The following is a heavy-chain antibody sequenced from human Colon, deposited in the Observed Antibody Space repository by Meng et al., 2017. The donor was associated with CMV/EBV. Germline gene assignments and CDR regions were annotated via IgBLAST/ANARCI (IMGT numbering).Heavy chain of an antibody. CDR2: IDPVGGIK. Sequence: GESLKISCKASGFGFSNYWMHWVRRAPGEGPVLVARIDPVGGIKGYSDSVTGRFTVSRDNGRSTLYLHMDSLRDEDTAVYFCATDFGWYRRIYWGQGTLVTVSS. J-gene: IGHJ4*02. CDR1: GFGFSNYW. D-gene: IGHD6-19*01. V-gene: IGHV3-74*01. CDR3: ATDFGWYRRIY.